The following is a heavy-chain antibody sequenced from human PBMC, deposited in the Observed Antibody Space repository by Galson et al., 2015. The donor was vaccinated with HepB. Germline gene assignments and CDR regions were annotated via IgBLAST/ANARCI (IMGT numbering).Heavy chain of an antibody. CDR2: IYWDDDK. D-gene: IGHD3-9*01. V-gene: IGHV2-5*02. Sequence: PALVKPTQTLTLTCTFSGFSLSTSGVGVGWIRQPPGKALEWLALIYWDDDKRYSPSLKSRLTITKDTSKNQVVLTMTNMDPVDTATYYCAHRPRTRYFDWSTFDPWGQGTLVTVSS. J-gene: IGHJ5*02. CDR3: AHRPRTRYFDWSTFDP. CDR1: GFSLSTSGVG.